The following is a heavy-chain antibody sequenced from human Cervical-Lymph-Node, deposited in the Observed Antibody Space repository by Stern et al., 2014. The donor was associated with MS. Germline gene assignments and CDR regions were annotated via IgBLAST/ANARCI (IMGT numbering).Heavy chain of an antibody. J-gene: IGHJ4*02. Sequence: HVQLVESGSELKKPGASVKGSCTASQYNLTTHAINWVRQAPGQGLEWMGWINTKTGNPTFAQGFTGRFVFSLDTSINTAYLQISSLKADDSAVYYCATWGSGSSPPLFYWGQGTLVTVSS. CDR3: ATWGSGSSPPLFY. V-gene: IGHV7-4-1*02. CDR1: QYNLTTHA. CDR2: INTKTGNP. D-gene: IGHD6-6*01.